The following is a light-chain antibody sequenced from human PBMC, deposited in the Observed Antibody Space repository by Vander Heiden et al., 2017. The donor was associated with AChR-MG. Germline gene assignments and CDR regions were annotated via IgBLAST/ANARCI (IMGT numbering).Light chain of an antibody. V-gene: IGKV3-15*01. CDR2: GAS. Sequence: EIVMTQSPATLSVSPGERATLSCRARQSVSSNLAWYQQKPGQAPRLLIYGASTSATGIPARFSGSGSGTEFTLTISSRQSEDFAVYYCQQYNNWPPSTFGQGTKLEIK. CDR3: QQYNNWPPST. CDR1: QSVSSN. J-gene: IGKJ2*01.